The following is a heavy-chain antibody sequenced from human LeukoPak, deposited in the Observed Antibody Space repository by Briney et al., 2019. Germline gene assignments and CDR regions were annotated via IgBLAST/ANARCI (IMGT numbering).Heavy chain of an antibody. V-gene: IGHV4-4*02. D-gene: IGHD4-17*01. Sequence: SETLSLTCAVSGGSISSRNWWSWVRQPPGKGLEWIGEIYRSGSTNYNPSLKTRVTISVDKSKNQFSLKLSSVTAADTAVYYCARAPHDYGDYSHFDYWGQGTLVTVSS. CDR3: ARAPHDYGDYSHFDY. CDR2: IYRSGST. J-gene: IGHJ4*02. CDR1: GGSISSRNW.